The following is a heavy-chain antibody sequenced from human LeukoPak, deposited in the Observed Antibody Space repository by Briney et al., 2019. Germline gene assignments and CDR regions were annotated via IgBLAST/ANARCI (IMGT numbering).Heavy chain of an antibody. V-gene: IGHV3-9*01. CDR1: GFTFDDYA. CDR3: AKVGPYSSSWYEGNFDY. CDR2: ISWNSGSI. J-gene: IGHJ4*02. Sequence: GRSLRLSCAASGFTFDDYAMHWVRQAPGKGLEWVSGISWNSGSIGYADSVKGRFTISRDNAKNSLYLQMNSLRAEDTALYYCAKVGPYSSSWYEGNFDYWGQGTLVTVSS. D-gene: IGHD6-13*01.